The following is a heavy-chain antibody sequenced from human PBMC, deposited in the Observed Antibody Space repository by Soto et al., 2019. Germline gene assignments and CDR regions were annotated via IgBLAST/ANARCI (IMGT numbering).Heavy chain of an antibody. V-gene: IGHV1-18*01. CDR1: GYRFTSYG. J-gene: IGHJ4*02. CDR3: ATLYCSTTSCQLDY. CDR2: ISADNGNT. Sequence: QAQLVQSGTEVKKPGASVKVSCKASGYRFTSYGISWVRPATGQGLEWMGWISADNGNTNYAQKVQGRVTMTTDTSTSTAHMELRSLRSDDTAVNYCATLYCSTTSCQLDYWCQGTLVTVSS. D-gene: IGHD2-2*01.